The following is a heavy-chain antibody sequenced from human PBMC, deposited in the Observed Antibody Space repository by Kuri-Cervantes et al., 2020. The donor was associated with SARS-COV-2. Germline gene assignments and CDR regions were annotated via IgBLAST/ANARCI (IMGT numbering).Heavy chain of an antibody. CDR2: INHSGST. Sequence: ESLKISCAVYGGSFSGYYWSWIRQPPGKGLEWIGEINHSGSTNYNPSLKSRVTISVDTSKNQFSLKLSSVTAADTAVYYCASGQYSSSPSRSDAFDIWGQGTMVTVSS. CDR3: ASGQYSSSPSRSDAFDI. J-gene: IGHJ3*02. CDR1: GGSFSGYY. D-gene: IGHD6-6*01. V-gene: IGHV4-34*01.